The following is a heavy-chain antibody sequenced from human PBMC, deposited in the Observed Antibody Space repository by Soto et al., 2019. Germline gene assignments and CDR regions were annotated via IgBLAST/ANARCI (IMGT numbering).Heavy chain of an antibody. CDR3: ARDAGIAVAGTSKNWFDP. Sequence: SETLSLTCAVYGGSFSGYYWSWIRQPPGKGLEWIGEINHSGSTNYNPSLKSRVTISVDTSKNQFSLKLSSVTAADTAVYYCARDAGIAVAGTSKNWFDPWGQGTLVTVSS. D-gene: IGHD6-19*01. J-gene: IGHJ5*02. CDR1: GGSFSGYY. CDR2: INHSGST. V-gene: IGHV4-34*01.